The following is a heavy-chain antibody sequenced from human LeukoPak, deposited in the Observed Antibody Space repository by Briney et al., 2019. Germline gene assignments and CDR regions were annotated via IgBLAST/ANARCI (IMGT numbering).Heavy chain of an antibody. CDR1: GGSITQTNY. CDR2: VNLQGST. J-gene: IGHJ4*02. D-gene: IGHD1-14*01. CDR3: ARPNRWALFDY. Sequence: SETLSLTCGVSGGSITQTNYWTWVRQPPGKGLEWIGEVNLQGSTNYNPSLMGRVAISVDKSENHVSLQLTSVTAADTAMYYCARPNRWALFDYWGQGTPVTVSS. V-gene: IGHV4-4*02.